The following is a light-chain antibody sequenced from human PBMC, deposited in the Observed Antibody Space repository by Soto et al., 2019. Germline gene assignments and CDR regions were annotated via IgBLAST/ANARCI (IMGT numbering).Light chain of an antibody. CDR1: ESVSSSY. CDR3: QQYGSSPPWT. J-gene: IGKJ1*01. Sequence: EIVLTQSPGTLSLSPGERATLSCRASESVSSSYLAWYKQKPGQAPSLLIFGASSRATGTPVRLSGSGSGTEFSLTIGRLEPEDFAVYYCQQYGSSPPWTFGQGTEVEIK. CDR2: GAS. V-gene: IGKV3-20*01.